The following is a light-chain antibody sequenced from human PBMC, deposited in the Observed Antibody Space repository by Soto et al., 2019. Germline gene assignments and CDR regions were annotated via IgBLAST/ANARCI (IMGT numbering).Light chain of an antibody. J-gene: IGKJ1*01. CDR2: WAS. CDR3: QQFYTTPT. Sequence: DIVMTQSPDSLAVSLGERATINCKSSQSILHSPNHKDALTWYQQKPGQPPKLLINWASTRESGVPDRFSGAGSGTDFTLTISSLQAEDVAVYYCQQFYTTPTFGQGTKVDIK. V-gene: IGKV4-1*01. CDR1: QSILHSPNHKDA.